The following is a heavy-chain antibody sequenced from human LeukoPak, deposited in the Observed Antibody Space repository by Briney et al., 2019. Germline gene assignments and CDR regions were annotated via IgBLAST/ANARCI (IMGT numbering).Heavy chain of an antibody. CDR3: ARQIDPWAPFDP. CDR1: GFTFSDYW. Sequence: GGSLRLSCEASGFTFSDYWMSWVRQAPGKGLEWVANIKEDGNEKYYVDSVKGRFTISRDNAKNAVYLQMNSLTAEDTAVYYCARQIDPWAPFDPWGQGTLVTVSS. D-gene: IGHD3-9*01. CDR2: IKEDGNEK. J-gene: IGHJ5*02. V-gene: IGHV3-7*01.